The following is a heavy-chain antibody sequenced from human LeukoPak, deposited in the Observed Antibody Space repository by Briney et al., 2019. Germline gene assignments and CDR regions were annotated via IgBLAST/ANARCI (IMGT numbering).Heavy chain of an antibody. D-gene: IGHD1-1*01. CDR3: ARGVLEPENWFDP. CDR2: IIPIFGTA. V-gene: IGHV1-69*06. Sequence: ASVKVSCKASGGTFSSYAISWVRQAPGQGLEWMGGIIPIFGTANYAQKFQGRVTITADKSTSTAYMELSSLRSEDTAVYYCARGVLEPENWFDPWGQGTLVTVSS. J-gene: IGHJ5*02. CDR1: GGTFSSYA.